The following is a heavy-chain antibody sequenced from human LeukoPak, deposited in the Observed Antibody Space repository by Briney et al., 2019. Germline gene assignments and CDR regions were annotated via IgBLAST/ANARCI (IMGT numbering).Heavy chain of an antibody. J-gene: IGHJ4*02. D-gene: IGHD4-23*01. Sequence: SETLSLTCTVSGGSFSSYYWSWIRQPPGKGLEWIGYIYHSGSTYYNPSLKSRVTISVDRSKNQFSLKLSSVTAADTAVYYCARAYGGNYFDYWGQGTLVTVSS. CDR1: GGSFSSYY. CDR3: ARAYGGNYFDY. CDR2: IYHSGST. V-gene: IGHV4-59*12.